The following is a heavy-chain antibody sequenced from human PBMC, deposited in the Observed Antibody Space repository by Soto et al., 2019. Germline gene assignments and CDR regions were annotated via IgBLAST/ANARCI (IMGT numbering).Heavy chain of an antibody. CDR1: GFTFSNYA. CDR2: IGASGGGT. Sequence: GGSLRLSCAASGFTFSNYAMIWVRQAPGKGLEWVSIIGASGGGTSYADSVKGRFTISRDISKNTLYLQMNSLRAEDTAIYYCAKARFLEWLLLFDYWGQGTQVTVSS. CDR3: AKARFLEWLLLFDY. D-gene: IGHD3-3*01. J-gene: IGHJ4*02. V-gene: IGHV3-23*01.